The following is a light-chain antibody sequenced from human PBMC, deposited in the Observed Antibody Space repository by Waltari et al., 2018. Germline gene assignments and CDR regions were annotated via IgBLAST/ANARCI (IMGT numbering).Light chain of an antibody. V-gene: IGKV3-15*01. CDR2: GAS. CDR1: QSVSSK. CDR3: QQYNKWPRT. Sequence: EIVMTQSPATLSVSPGERATLSCRASQSVSSKLAWYQQKPGQAPRLLIYGASTRATGIPARVCGSGSGTEFTLTISSLQSEDFAIYYCQQYNKWPRTFGQGTKVAIK. J-gene: IGKJ1*01.